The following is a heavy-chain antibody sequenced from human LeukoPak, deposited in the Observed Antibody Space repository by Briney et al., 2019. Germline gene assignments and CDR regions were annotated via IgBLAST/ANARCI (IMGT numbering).Heavy chain of an antibody. D-gene: IGHD5-12*01. CDR3: ARVGGYDEDYYYYYMDV. CDR2: MNPNSGNT. CDR1: GYTFTSYD. Sequence: ASVKVSCKASGYTFTSYDINWVRQATGQGLEWMGWMNPNSGNTGYAQKFQGRVIMTRNTSISTAYMELSSLRSEDTAVYYCARVGGYDEDYYYYYMDVWGKGTTVTVSS. V-gene: IGHV1-8*01. J-gene: IGHJ6*03.